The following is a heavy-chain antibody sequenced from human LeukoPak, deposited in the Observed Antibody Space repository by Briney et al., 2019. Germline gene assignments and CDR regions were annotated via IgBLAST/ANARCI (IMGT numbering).Heavy chain of an antibody. J-gene: IGHJ4*02. D-gene: IGHD6-6*01. CDR2: IIPILGIA. V-gene: IGHV1-69*04. Sequence: SVKVSCKASGGTFSSYAISWVRQAPGQGLGWMGRIIPILGIANYAQKFQGRVTITADKSTSTAYMELSSLRSEDTAVYYCARPGGDSSSTFDYWGQGTLVTVSS. CDR3: ARPGGDSSSTFDY. CDR1: GGTFSSYA.